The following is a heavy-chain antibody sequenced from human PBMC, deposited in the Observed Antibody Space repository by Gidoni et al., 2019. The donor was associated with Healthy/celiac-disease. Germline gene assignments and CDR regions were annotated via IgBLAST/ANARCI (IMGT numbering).Heavy chain of an antibody. J-gene: IGHJ4*02. CDR3: ARTHGDLPISFDY. Sequence: QLQLQESGPGLVKPSETLSLTCTVSGGSISSSSYYWGWIRQPPGKGREWSGSIYYSGSTYYNPSLKSRVTISVDTSKNQFSLKLSSVTAADTAVYYCARTHGDLPISFDYWGQGTLVTVSS. V-gene: IGHV4-39*01. CDR1: GGSISSSSYY. CDR2: IYYSGST.